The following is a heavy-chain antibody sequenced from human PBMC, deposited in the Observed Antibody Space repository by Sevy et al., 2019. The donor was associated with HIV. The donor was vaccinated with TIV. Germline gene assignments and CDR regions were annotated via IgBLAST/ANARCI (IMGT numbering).Heavy chain of an antibody. CDR3: ARDQRRDIVVVVAATNWFDP. J-gene: IGHJ5*02. V-gene: IGHV3-21*01. CDR1: GFTFSSYS. Sequence: GRSLRLSCAASGFTFSSYSMNWVRQAPGKGLEWVSSISSSSSYIYYADSVKGRFTISRDNAKNSLYLQMNSLRAEDTAVYYCARDQRRDIVVVVAATNWFDPWGQGTLVTVSS. CDR2: ISSSSSYI. D-gene: IGHD2-15*01.